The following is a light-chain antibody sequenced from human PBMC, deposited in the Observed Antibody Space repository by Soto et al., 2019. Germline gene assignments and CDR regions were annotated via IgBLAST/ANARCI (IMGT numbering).Light chain of an antibody. V-gene: IGKV1-12*01. Sequence: DIQMTQSPSSVSASVGDRVTITCRASQGVSSWLAWYQQKPGKPPNLLIYAASNLQGGVPSRFTGSGSGTDFTLTISSLQAEDFATYYCQQGNSFPLTFGPGTKVDIK. CDR3: QQGNSFPLT. CDR2: AAS. CDR1: QGVSSW. J-gene: IGKJ3*01.